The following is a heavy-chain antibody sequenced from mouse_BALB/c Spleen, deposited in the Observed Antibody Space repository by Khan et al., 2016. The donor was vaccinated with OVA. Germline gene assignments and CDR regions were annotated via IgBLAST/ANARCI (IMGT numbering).Heavy chain of an antibody. D-gene: IGHD3-1*01. V-gene: IGHV3-2*02. J-gene: IGHJ1*01. CDR2: INYSGST. CDR3: ARGRAPWYFDV. Sequence: EVKLLESGPGLVKPSQSLSLTCTVTGHSITSDYAWNWIRQFPGNKLEWMGYINYSGSTGYNPSLKSRISITRDTSKNQFFLQLNSVTTEDTATYYCARGRAPWYFDVWGAGTTVTVSS. CDR1: GHSITSDYA.